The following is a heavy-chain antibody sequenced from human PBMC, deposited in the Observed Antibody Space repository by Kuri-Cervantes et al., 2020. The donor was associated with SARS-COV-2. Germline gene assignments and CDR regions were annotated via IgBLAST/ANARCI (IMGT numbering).Heavy chain of an antibody. J-gene: IGHJ5*02. D-gene: IGHD6-13*01. CDR2: IIPIFGIA. Sequence: SVKVSCKASGGTFSSYAISWVRQAPGQGLEWMGGIIPIFGIANYAQKFQGRVTITADESTSTAYMELSSLRSEDTAVYYCAGWGAAAMFDPWGQGTLVTVSS. CDR1: GGTFSSYA. CDR3: AGWGAAAMFDP. V-gene: IGHV1-69*13.